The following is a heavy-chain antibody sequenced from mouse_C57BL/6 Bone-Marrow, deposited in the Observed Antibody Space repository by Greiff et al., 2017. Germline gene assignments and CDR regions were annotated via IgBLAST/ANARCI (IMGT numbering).Heavy chain of an antibody. Sequence: EVKLMESGGGLVKPGGSLKLSCAASGFTFSDYGMHWVRQAPEKGLEWVAYISSGSSNIYYADTVKGRFTISRDNAKNTLFLQMTSLRSKDTAMYYCARDYDYDDGAWFAYWGQGTLVTVSA. CDR3: ARDYDYDDGAWFAY. CDR1: GFTFSDYG. D-gene: IGHD2-4*01. CDR2: ISSGSSNI. V-gene: IGHV5-17*01. J-gene: IGHJ3*01.